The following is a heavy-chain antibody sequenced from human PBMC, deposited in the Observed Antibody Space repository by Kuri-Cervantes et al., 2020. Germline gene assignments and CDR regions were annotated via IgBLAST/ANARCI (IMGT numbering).Heavy chain of an antibody. CDR2: INAGNGNT. CDR3: ARGHNGPFDY. Sequence: ASVKVSCKASGYTFTSYAMHWVRQAPGQRLEWMGWINAGNGNTGYAQKFQGRVTMTRNTSISTAYMELSSLRSEDTAVYYCARGHNGPFDYWGQGTLVTVSS. D-gene: IGHD1-14*01. V-gene: IGHV1-3*01. J-gene: IGHJ4*02. CDR1: GYTFTSYA.